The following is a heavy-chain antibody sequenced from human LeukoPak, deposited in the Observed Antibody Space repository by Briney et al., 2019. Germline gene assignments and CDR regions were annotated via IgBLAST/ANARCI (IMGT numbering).Heavy chain of an antibody. CDR2: IKQDGSEK. Sequence: GGSLRLSCAASGFAFSHYWMSWVRQAPGKGLEWVANIKQDGSEKYYVDSVKGRFTISRDNAKNSLFLQMNSLRAEDTAVYYCAREPIWGYYDSSGYSAPKDYWGQGTLVTVSS. CDR1: GFAFSHYW. CDR3: AREPIWGYYDSSGYSAPKDY. V-gene: IGHV3-7*01. J-gene: IGHJ4*02. D-gene: IGHD3-22*01.